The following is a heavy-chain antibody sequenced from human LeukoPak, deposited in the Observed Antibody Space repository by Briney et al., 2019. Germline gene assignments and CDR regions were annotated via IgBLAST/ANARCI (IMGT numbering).Heavy chain of an antibody. CDR2: ISSSSSYI. CDR3: ARERLRGTNDFDY. J-gene: IGHJ4*02. CDR1: GFTFSSYS. D-gene: IGHD4-17*01. Sequence: PGGSLRLSCAASGFTFSSYSMNWVRQAPGKGLEWVSSISSSSSYIYYADSVKGRFTISRDNAKNSLYLQMNSLRAEDTAVYYCARERLRGTNDFDYWGQGTLVTVSS. V-gene: IGHV3-21*01.